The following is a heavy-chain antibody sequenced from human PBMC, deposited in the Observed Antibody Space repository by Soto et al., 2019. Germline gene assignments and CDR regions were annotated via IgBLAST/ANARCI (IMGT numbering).Heavy chain of an antibody. CDR1: GFTFSSYS. Sequence: EVQLVESGGGLVKPGGSLRLSCAASGFTFSSYSINWVRQATGKGLEWVSSISSSSGYIYYADSVKGRFIVSRDNAKNSLYLQMSSLRAEDTAVYYCARWMLRDGYYSMDVWGQGTTVTVSS. V-gene: IGHV3-21*02. D-gene: IGHD2-2*03. CDR3: ARWMLRDGYYSMDV. J-gene: IGHJ6*02. CDR2: ISSSSGYI.